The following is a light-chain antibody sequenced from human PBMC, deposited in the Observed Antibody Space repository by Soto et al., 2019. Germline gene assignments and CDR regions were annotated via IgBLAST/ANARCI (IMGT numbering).Light chain of an antibody. CDR3: QKYNSAPWT. J-gene: IGKJ1*01. Sequence: DIQMTQSPSSLSASVGDRVTITCRASQGISNYLAWYQQQPGKVPKLLIYVASTLQSGVQYRYSGSGSGTDLALTISSLQPEDVETYFCQKYNSAPWTFGQGTKVEIK. CDR1: QGISNY. CDR2: VAS. V-gene: IGKV1-27*01.